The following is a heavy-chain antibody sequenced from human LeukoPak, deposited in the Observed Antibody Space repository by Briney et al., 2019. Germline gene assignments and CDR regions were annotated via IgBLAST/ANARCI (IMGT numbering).Heavy chain of an antibody. CDR3: ARDSQLDTYYYYGMDV. V-gene: IGHV1-8*01. J-gene: IGHJ6*02. CDR2: MNPNSGNT. CDR1: GDTFTSYD. D-gene: IGHD3/OR15-3a*01. Sequence: GASVKVSCKASGDTFTSYDINWVRQATGQGLEWMGWMNPNSGNTGYAQKFQGRVTMTRNTSIGTAYMELSSLRSEDTAVYYCARDSQLDTYYYYGMDVWGQGTTVTVSS.